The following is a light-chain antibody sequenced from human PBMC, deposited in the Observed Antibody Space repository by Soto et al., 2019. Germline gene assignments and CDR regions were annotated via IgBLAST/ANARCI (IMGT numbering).Light chain of an antibody. CDR2: DAS. V-gene: IGKV3-11*01. Sequence: EVVMTQSPASLSLSPGERATLSCRASQSISSYLAWYQQKPGQAPRLLIYDASNRATGIPARFSGSGSGTDFTLTISSLEPEDFAVYYCQQRVNGPPLTCGGGTKVEI. CDR1: QSISSY. J-gene: IGKJ4*01. CDR3: QQRVNGPPLT.